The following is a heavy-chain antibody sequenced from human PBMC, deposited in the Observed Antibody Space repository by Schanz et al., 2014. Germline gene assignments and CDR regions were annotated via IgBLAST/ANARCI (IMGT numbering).Heavy chain of an antibody. CDR2: TSNDGSFT. V-gene: IGHV3-11*06. CDR1: GFTFSDYY. CDR3: ARGYSSSMDV. J-gene: IGHJ6*02. D-gene: IGHD6-6*01. Sequence: QVQLVESGGGLVKPGGSLRLSCTASGFTFSDYYMTWIRQAPGKGLVWVSRTSNDGSFTTFADSVKGRFTISRDNAKNTLYLQMNSLRAEDTAVYYCARGYSSSMDVWGQGTTVTVSS.